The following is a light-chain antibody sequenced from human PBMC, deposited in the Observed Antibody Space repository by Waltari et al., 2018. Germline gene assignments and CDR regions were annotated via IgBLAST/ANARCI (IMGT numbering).Light chain of an antibody. V-gene: IGLV2-14*03. J-gene: IGLJ3*02. Sequence: QSAVTQPASAAGSPGRSLNISCTGTRRYVLTYKSFSWYQDHPGQSPKVIIYDVSDRPSGVSARFSASKSGNTASLTISGLQAEDEADYYCSSQSSNNVVLFGGGTKVTVL. CDR3: SSQSSNNVVL. CDR1: RRYVLTYKS. CDR2: DVS.